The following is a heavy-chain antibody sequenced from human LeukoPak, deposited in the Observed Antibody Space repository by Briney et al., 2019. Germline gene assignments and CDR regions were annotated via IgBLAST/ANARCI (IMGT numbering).Heavy chain of an antibody. CDR1: GFTFSSYA. J-gene: IGHJ4*02. Sequence: GGSLRLSCAASGFTFSSYAMHWVRQAPGKGLEWVAVISYDGSNKYYADSVKGRFTISRDNSKNTLYLQMNSLRAEDTAVYYCARDGGGSSGTFDYWGQGTLVTVSS. CDR3: ARDGGGSSGTFDY. CDR2: ISYDGSNK. D-gene: IGHD3-22*01. V-gene: IGHV3-30-3*01.